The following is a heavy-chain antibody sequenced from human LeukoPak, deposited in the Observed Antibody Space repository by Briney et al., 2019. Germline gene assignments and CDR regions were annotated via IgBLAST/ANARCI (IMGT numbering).Heavy chain of an antibody. CDR1: GFTFSGSA. J-gene: IGHJ3*02. V-gene: IGHV3-73*01. CDR3: TRLAGGDAFDI. CDR2: IRSKANGYTT. Sequence: GGSLRLSCAASGFTFSGSAMHWVRQASGKGLEWVGRIRSKANGYTTAYGESVKGRFTISRDDSQRATYVQMNSLKIEDTAVYYCTRLAGGDAFDIWGPGTLVTVSS.